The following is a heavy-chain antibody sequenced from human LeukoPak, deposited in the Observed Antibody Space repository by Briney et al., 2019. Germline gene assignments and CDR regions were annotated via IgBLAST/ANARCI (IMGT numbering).Heavy chain of an antibody. J-gene: IGHJ4*02. D-gene: IGHD5-18*01. CDR2: IIPIFGTA. V-gene: IGHV1-69*06. Sequence: SVKVSCKASGGTFSSYAISWVRQAPGQGLEWMGGIIPIFGTANYAQKFQGRVTITADKSTSTAYMELSSLTSEDTAVYYCARRDSGSSYGFVYWGQGTLVTVSS. CDR1: GGTFSSYA. CDR3: ARRDSGSSYGFVY.